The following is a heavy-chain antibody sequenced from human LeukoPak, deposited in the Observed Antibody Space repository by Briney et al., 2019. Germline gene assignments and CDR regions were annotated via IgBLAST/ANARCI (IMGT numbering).Heavy chain of an antibody. V-gene: IGHV1-18*01. Sequence: EASVKVSCKASGYTFTSYGISWVRQAPGQGLEWMGWISAYNGNTNYAQKLQGRVTMTTDTSTSTAYIELRSLRSDDTAVYYCARDRRWFGSHFFDYWGQGTLVTVSS. CDR2: ISAYNGNT. D-gene: IGHD3-10*01. CDR3: ARDRRWFGSHFFDY. CDR1: GYTFTSYG. J-gene: IGHJ4*02.